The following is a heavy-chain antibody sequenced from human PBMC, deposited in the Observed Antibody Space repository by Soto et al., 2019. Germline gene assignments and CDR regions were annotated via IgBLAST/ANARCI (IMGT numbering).Heavy chain of an antibody. CDR3: ARETYYYDSSGYYRGGYFDY. CDR1: GGTFSSYA. J-gene: IGHJ4*02. V-gene: IGHV1-69*12. CDR2: IIPIFGTA. Sequence: QVQLVQSGAEVKKPGSSVKVSCKASGGTFSSYAISWVRQAPGQGLEWMGGIIPIFGTANYAQKFQGRVTITADESTSTADMELSSLRSEDTAVYYCARETYYYDSSGYYRGGYFDYWGQGTLVTVSS. D-gene: IGHD3-22*01.